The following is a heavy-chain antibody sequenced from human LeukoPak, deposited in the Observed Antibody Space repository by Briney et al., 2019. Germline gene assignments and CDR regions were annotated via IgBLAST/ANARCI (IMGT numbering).Heavy chain of an antibody. CDR3: XXXXXXXXXXXSGGENFDY. D-gene: IGHD3-16*01. CDR2: IHYSGAT. J-gene: IGHJ4*02. CDR1: GGSISSSIYF. Sequence: XXSXXCXVSGGSISSSIYFWGWIRQPPGKGLEWIGSIHYSGATYSDPSLKSRVTISVNTSKNQFSVKLRSVNAADTALYXXXXXXXXXXXXXSGGENFDYWGQGTLVTVSS. V-gene: IGHV4-39*01.